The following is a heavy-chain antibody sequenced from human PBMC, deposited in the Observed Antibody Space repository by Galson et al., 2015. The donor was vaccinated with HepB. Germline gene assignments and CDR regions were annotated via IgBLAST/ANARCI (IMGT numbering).Heavy chain of an antibody. CDR3: VRDRGSGFGGNDVPSFDY. D-gene: IGHD5-12*01. V-gene: IGHV3-48*01. CDR1: GFSLTDYA. CDR2: ISSDSTTI. J-gene: IGHJ4*02. Sequence: SLRLSCAASGFSLTDYAMNWVRRAPGKGLEWAAYISSDSTTIHYADSVKGRFTISRDNAKNSVFLQMNSLRGEDTAVYYCVRDRGSGFGGNDVPSFDYWGRGSLVTVSP.